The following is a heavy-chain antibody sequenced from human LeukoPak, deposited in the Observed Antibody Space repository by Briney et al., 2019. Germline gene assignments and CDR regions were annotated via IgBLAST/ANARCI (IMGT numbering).Heavy chain of an antibody. CDR3: AKTSSYDFWSGYYGIDY. V-gene: IGHV3-23*01. CDR1: GFTFSSYA. D-gene: IGHD3-3*01. J-gene: IGHJ4*02. CDR2: ISGSGGST. Sequence: PGGSLRLSCAASGFTFSSYAMSWVRQAPGKGLEWASAISGSGGSTYYADSVKGRFTISGDNSKNTLYLQMNSLRAEDTAVYYCAKTSSYDFWSGYYGIDYWGQGTLVTVSS.